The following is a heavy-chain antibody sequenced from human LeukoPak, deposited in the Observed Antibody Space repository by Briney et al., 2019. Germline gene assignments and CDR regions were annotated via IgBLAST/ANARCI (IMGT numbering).Heavy chain of an antibody. CDR2: VCHTGIS. Sequence: SETPSLTCTVSGGSISSYCWSWIRQSPGTGLQWIGHVCHTGISNSNPSFKGRVTISVDMSKNQFSLRLSSVTAADTAVYFCARTRRGYTYGFSSRELLKAFDMWGQGTVVTVSS. CDR3: ARTRRGYTYGFSSRELLKAFDM. J-gene: IGHJ3*02. D-gene: IGHD5-18*01. CDR1: GGSISSYC. V-gene: IGHV4-59*01.